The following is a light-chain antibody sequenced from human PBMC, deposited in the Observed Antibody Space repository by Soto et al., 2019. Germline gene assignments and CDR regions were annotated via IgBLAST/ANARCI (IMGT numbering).Light chain of an antibody. V-gene: IGLV2-23*02. CDR2: EVS. CDR3: WSYAGSFTYV. Sequence: QSVLTQPASVSGSPGQSITISCTGSSSAVGSYTLVSWYQQHPGKVPKLMIYEVSKRPSGVSVRFSGSRSGNTASLTIPGLQAEDEADYFCWSYAGSFTYVFGTGTKVTVL. J-gene: IGLJ1*01. CDR1: SSAVGSYTL.